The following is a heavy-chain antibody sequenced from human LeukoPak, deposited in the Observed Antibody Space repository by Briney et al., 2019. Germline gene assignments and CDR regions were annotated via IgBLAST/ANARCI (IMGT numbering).Heavy chain of an antibody. CDR1: GFTFSGYA. CDR3: ANTYYYDSSGLSWLLDY. D-gene: IGHD3-22*01. J-gene: IGHJ4*02. CDR2: ISYDGSNK. V-gene: IGHV3-30*18. Sequence: GGSLRLSCAASGFTFSGYAMTWVRQAPGKGLEWVAVISYDGSNKYYADSVKGRFTISRDNSKNTLYLQMNSLRAEDTAVYYCANTYYYDSSGLSWLLDYWGQGTLVTVSS.